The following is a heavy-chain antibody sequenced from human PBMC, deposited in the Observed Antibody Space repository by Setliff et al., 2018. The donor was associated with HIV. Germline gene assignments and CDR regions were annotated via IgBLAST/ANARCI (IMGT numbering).Heavy chain of an antibody. CDR2: ISANSGIT. CDR1: GYTFTDYT. J-gene: IGHJ5*02. V-gene: IGHV1-18*01. Sequence: ASVKVSCKASGYTFTDYTITWGRRAPGQGLEWMGWISANSGITDYAQKFRGRVTMTTDASTTTAYMELTDLRSDDTAFYYCARAPAVTRGDWFDPWGQGTLVTVSS. D-gene: IGHD2-2*01. CDR3: ARAPAVTRGDWFDP.